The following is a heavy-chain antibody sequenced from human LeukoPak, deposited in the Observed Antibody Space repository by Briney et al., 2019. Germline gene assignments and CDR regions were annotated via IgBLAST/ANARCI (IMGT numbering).Heavy chain of an antibody. D-gene: IGHD3-3*01. CDR1: GYTFTSYD. V-gene: IGHV1-8*01. Sequence: ASVKVSCKASGYTFTSYDINWVRQATGQGLEWMGWMNPNSGNTGYAQKFQGRVTMTRNTSISTAYMELSSLRSEDTAVYYCASLIQYDFWSGYRAFDPWGQGTLVTVSS. CDR2: MNPNSGNT. J-gene: IGHJ5*02. CDR3: ASLIQYDFWSGYRAFDP.